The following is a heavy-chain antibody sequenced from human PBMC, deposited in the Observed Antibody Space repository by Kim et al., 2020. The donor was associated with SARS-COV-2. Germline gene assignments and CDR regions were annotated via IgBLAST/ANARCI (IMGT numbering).Heavy chain of an antibody. D-gene: IGHD3-3*01. CDR1: GGSISSGGYY. CDR2: IYYSGST. J-gene: IGHJ6*03. Sequence: SETLSLTCTVSGGSISSGGYYWSWIRQHPGKGLEWIGYIYYSGSTYYNPSLKSRVTISVDTSKNQFSLKLSSVTAADTAVYYCARGERLEYYYYYMDVWGKGTTVTVSS. CDR3: ARGERLEYYYYYMDV. V-gene: IGHV4-31*03.